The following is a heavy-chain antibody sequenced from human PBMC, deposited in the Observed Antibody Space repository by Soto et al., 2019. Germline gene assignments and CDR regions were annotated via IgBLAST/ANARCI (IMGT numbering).Heavy chain of an antibody. J-gene: IGHJ4*02. CDR1: GFNFSNAW. D-gene: IGHD3-22*01. Sequence: EVQLVESGGGLVKPGGSLRLSCVAYGFNFSNAWMNWVRQAPGKGLEWVARIKSKSDGGTTDYAAPVKGRFNISRDDSKNTLYLQMNSLKTEDTAVYFCTSGVTMLVVWGQGTLVTVSS. CDR2: IKSKSDGGTT. CDR3: TSGVTMLVV. V-gene: IGHV3-15*07.